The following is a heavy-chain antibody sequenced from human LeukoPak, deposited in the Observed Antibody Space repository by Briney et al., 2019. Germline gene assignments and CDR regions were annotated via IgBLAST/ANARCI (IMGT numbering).Heavy chain of an antibody. CDR2: MSYDGSNK. Sequence: PGRSLRLSCAASGFTFSSYGMHWVRQAPGKGLEWVAVMSYDGSNKYYADSVKGRFTISRDNSKNTLYLQMNSLRAEDTAVYYCAKDRTPYSGSYFDYWGQGTLVTVSS. CDR1: GFTFSSYG. J-gene: IGHJ4*02. D-gene: IGHD1-26*01. CDR3: AKDRTPYSGSYFDY. V-gene: IGHV3-30*18.